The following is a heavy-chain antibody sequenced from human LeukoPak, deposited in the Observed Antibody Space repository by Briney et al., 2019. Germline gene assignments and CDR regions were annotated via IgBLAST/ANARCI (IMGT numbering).Heavy chain of an antibody. Sequence: GGSLRLSCAASGFTFSDYYMSWIRQAPGKGLEWDSYISSSGGAIYYADSVKGRFTISRDNAKNSLYLQMNSLRVEDTAVYYCARDITDDYGDLFDYWGQGTLVTVSS. D-gene: IGHD4-17*01. J-gene: IGHJ4*02. V-gene: IGHV3-11*01. CDR2: ISSSGGAI. CDR1: GFTFSDYY. CDR3: ARDITDDYGDLFDY.